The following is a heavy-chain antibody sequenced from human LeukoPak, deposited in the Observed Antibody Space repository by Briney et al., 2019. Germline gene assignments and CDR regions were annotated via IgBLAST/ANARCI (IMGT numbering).Heavy chain of an antibody. CDR2: VYYTGNT. J-gene: IGHJ4*02. CDR3: PRLKYDAYMRGFHF. D-gene: IGHD3-3*01. Sequence: LETLSLTCTVSGASLTKLYHYWVWIRQRPGTGLGWIAIVYYTGNTHSSPCLDSRGSISVDTSKGQLSLQLSSVTAADTAVFFCPRLKYDAYMRGFHFGGQKILVLVSS. V-gene: IGHV4-39*01. CDR1: GASLTKLYHY.